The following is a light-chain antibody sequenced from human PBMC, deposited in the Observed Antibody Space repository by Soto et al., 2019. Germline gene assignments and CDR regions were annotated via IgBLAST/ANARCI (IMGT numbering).Light chain of an antibody. CDR2: DAS. V-gene: IGKV3-11*01. CDR3: QQRSNWPQWT. J-gene: IGKJ1*01. CDR1: QSVSSY. Sequence: EIVLTQSPANLSLSPGERATLSCRASQSVSSYLAWYQQKPGQAPRLLIYDASNRATGIPARFSGSGSGTDFTLTISSLEPEDFAVYYCQQRSNWPQWTFGQGTKV.